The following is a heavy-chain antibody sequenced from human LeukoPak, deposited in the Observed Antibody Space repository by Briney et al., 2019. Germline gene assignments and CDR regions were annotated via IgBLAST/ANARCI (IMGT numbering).Heavy chain of an antibody. J-gene: IGHJ4*02. Sequence: SETLSLTCTVSGGSISSYYWSWIRQPPGKGLEWIGYIYYSGSTNYNPSLKSRVTISVDTSKNQFSLKLSSVTAADTAVYYCARVPVRERTFDYWGQGTLVTVSS. CDR1: GGSISSYY. CDR2: IYYSGST. CDR3: ARVPVRERTFDY. V-gene: IGHV4-59*08. D-gene: IGHD1-1*01.